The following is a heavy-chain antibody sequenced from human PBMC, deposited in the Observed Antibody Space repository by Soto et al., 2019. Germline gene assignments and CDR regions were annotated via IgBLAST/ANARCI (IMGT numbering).Heavy chain of an antibody. V-gene: IGHV5-51*01. J-gene: IGHJ4*02. CDR1: GYSFSTYW. CDR3: ARLPQVLWFGALTSRAYYLNY. CDR2: IYPGDSDT. Sequence: PGESLKISCTGSGYSFSTYWIAWVRQMPGKGLEWMGIIYPGDSDTRYSPSFQGQVTISADTSTKTAYLQWSSLKASDTAIYYCARLPQVLWFGALTSRAYYLNYWGPGTLVTVSS. D-gene: IGHD3-10*01.